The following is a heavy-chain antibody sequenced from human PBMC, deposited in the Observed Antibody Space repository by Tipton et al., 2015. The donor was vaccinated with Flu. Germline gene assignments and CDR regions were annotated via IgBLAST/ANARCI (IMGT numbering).Heavy chain of an antibody. J-gene: IGHJ1*01. CDR1: GGSISSYY. CDR2: IYYSGST. V-gene: IGHV4-59*01. Sequence: TLSLTCTVSGGSISSYYWSWIRQPAGKGLEWIGYIYYSGSTNYNPSLKSRVTISVDTSKNQFSLKLSSVTAADTAVYYCARYGTYDGSRYFQHWGQGTLVTVSS. D-gene: IGHD1-26*01. CDR3: ARYGTYDGSRYFQH.